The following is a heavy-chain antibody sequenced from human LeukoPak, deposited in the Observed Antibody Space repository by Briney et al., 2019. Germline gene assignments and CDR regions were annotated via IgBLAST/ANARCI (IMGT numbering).Heavy chain of an antibody. CDR1: GGSISSSNW. CDR3: ARGDCSGGSCYENWFDP. J-gene: IGHJ5*02. Sequence: PSGTLSLTCAVSGGSISSSNWWSWVRQPPGKGLEWIGEIYHSGSTNYNPSLKSRVTISVDRSKNQFSLKLSSVTAADTAVYYCARGDCSGGSCYENWFDPWGQGTLVTVSS. D-gene: IGHD2-15*01. V-gene: IGHV4-4*02. CDR2: IYHSGST.